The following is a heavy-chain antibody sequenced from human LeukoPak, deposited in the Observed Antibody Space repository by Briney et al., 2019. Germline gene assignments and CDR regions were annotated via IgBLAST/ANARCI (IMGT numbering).Heavy chain of an antibody. CDR2: IYHSGST. V-gene: IGHV4-38-2*02. J-gene: IGHJ4*02. CDR3: ARVTYGDYGPFYFDY. D-gene: IGHD4-17*01. Sequence: PSETLSLTCTVSGYSISSGYYWGWIRQPPGKGLEWIGSIYHSGSTYYNPSLKNRVTISVDTSKNQFSLKLSSVTAADTAVYYCARVTYGDYGPFYFDYWGQGTLVTVSS. CDR1: GYSISSGYY.